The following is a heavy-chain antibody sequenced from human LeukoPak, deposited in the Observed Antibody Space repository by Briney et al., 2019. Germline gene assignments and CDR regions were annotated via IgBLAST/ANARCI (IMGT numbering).Heavy chain of an antibody. Sequence: GGSLRLSCAAPGFTFYDYAMHWVRQAPGKGLEWVSLIIGVGGSTYYAHSVKGRFTISRDNSKNSLYLQIKSLRTANTALYNSTKDRAARYWGQGTLVTVSS. CDR2: IIGVGGST. V-gene: IGHV3-43*02. D-gene: IGHD6-6*01. J-gene: IGHJ4*02. CDR1: GFTFYDYA. CDR3: TKDRAARY.